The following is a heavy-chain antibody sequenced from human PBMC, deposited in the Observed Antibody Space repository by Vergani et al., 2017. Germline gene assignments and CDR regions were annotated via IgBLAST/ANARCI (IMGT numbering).Heavy chain of an antibody. V-gene: IGHV4-39*01. CDR3: ARLRLEDSGYDFGGMDV. D-gene: IGHD5-12*01. CDR2: AYYSGST. Sequence: QLQLQESGPGLVKPSGTLSLICTVSGGSVSSHSYYWGWIRQPPGKGLEWIGTAYYSGSTYYNPSLKGRVFISVDTSKNQFSLNLSSVTAADTAVYYCARLRLEDSGYDFGGMDVWGQGTTVIVSS. J-gene: IGHJ6*02. CDR1: GGSVSSHSYY.